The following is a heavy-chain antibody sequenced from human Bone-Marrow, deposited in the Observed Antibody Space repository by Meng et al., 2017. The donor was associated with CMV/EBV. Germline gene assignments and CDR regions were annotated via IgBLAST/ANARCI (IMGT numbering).Heavy chain of an antibody. V-gene: IGHV3-21*01. J-gene: IGHJ4*02. D-gene: IGHD3-3*01. CDR2: ISSSSSYI. Sequence: GESLKISCAASGFTFSSYWMSWVRQAPGKGLEWVSSISSSSSYIYYADSVKGRFTISRDNAKNSLYLQMNSLRAEDTAVYYCARGSGNFDYWGQGNLVNVPS. CDR3: ARGSGNFDY. CDR1: GFTFSSYW.